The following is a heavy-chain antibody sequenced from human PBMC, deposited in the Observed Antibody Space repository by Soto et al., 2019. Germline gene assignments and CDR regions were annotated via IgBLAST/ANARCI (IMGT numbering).Heavy chain of an antibody. V-gene: IGHV4-31*03. J-gene: IGHJ5*01. Sequence: PXETLALSCTVSGASVSTGANYWGWVRQRPGKGLEWVGYIYESGYTYYNTSLKSRLTISLDRSNNQFSLGLTSVTAADTAVYYCVRALRHTAMVYPWFDFWGQGTLVTVSS. CDR1: GASVSTGANY. CDR3: VRALRHTAMVYPWFDF. D-gene: IGHD5-18*01. CDR2: IYESGYT.